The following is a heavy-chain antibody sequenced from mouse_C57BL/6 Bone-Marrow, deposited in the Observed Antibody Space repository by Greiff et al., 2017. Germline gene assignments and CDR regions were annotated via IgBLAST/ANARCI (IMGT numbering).Heavy chain of an antibody. Sequence: VQLQQSGPVLVKPGASVKMSCKASGYTFTDYDMNWVKQSHGKSLEWIGAINPYNGGTSYNQKFKGKATLTVAKSSSTAYMELNSLTSEDSAIYYCAAGERTTVVGYWGRGATLTVDS. V-gene: IGHV1-19*01. CDR1: GYTFTDYD. D-gene: IGHD1-1*01. CDR3: AAGERTTVVGY. J-gene: IGHJ2*01. CDR2: INPYNGGT.